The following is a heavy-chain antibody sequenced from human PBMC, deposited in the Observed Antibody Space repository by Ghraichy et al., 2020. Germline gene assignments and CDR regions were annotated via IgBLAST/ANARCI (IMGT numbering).Heavy chain of an antibody. CDR3: ARGPQTYYDILTGYSYYYYYYMDV. J-gene: IGHJ6*03. CDR2: INHSGST. D-gene: IGHD3-9*01. V-gene: IGHV4-34*01. Sequence: TLSLTCAVYGGSFSGYYWSWIRQPPGKGLEWIGEINHSGSTNYNPSLKSRVTISVDTSKNQFSLKLSSVTAADTAVYYCARGPQTYYDILTGYSYYYYYYMDVWGKGTTVTVSS. CDR1: GGSFSGYY.